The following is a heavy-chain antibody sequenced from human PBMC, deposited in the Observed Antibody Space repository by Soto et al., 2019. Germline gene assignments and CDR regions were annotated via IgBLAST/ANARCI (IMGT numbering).Heavy chain of an antibody. J-gene: IGHJ5*02. V-gene: IGHV3-48*02. CDR3: ARGDNDSSGYYSLNWFDP. D-gene: IGHD3-22*01. CDR1: GFTFSSYS. Sequence: EVQLVESGGGLVQPGGSLRLSCAASGFTFSSYSMNWVRQAPGKGLEWVSYNSSNSSTIYYADSVKGRFTISRDNAKNSLYLQMNSLRDEDTAVYYCARGDNDSSGYYSLNWFDPWGQGTLVTVSS. CDR2: NSSNSSTI.